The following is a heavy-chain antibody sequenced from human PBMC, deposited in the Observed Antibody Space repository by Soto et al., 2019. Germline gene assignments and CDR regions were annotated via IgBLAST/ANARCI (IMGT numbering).Heavy chain of an antibody. V-gene: IGHV3-21*01. CDR2: ISSSSSYI. CDR1: VFTFSSYS. CDR3: ARDKALCSSTSCSDV. J-gene: IGHJ6*02. Sequence: WRSLRLSCRASVFTFSSYSLNWFRRGPGKGLEWVSVISSSSSYIDYADSVKGQFTISRYNAKNSLYLQMNGLRAEDTAVYYCARDKALCSSTSCSDVWGQGTTVTVSS. D-gene: IGHD2-2*01.